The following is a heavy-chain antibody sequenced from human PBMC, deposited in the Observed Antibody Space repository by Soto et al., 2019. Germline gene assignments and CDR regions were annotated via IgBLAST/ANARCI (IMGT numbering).Heavy chain of an antibody. D-gene: IGHD1-26*01. Sequence: GGSLRLSFAASGFSFSSYAIHWVRQSPGKGLEWVAVISYDGSDMYYGDSVKGRFTISRDNSNNTLYLQMNSLRPDDTALYYCAKDPRGIVGAGAWLDSWGQGTLVTVSS. V-gene: IGHV3-30*18. CDR1: GFSFSSYA. J-gene: IGHJ4*02. CDR3: AKDPRGIVGAGAWLDS. CDR2: ISYDGSDM.